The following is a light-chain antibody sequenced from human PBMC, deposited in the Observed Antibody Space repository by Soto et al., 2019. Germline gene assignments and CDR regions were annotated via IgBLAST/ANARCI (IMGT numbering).Light chain of an antibody. Sequence: DIQMTQSPSSVSASVGDRVSITCRASQGISNWLAWYQQKPGRAPKLLIYTGSSLQSGVPSRFSGTRSGTSFTLTISTLQPEDVATYYCQHANSFPLTFGGGTKVEIK. V-gene: IGKV1-12*01. J-gene: IGKJ4*01. CDR1: QGISNW. CDR3: QHANSFPLT. CDR2: TGS.